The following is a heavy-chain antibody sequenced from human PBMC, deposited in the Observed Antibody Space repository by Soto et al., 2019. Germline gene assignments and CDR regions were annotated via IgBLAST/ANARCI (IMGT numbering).Heavy chain of an antibody. CDR3: ARVMGTDGWSNHAFDL. Sequence: ASVKVSCKASGYTFTGYYMHWVRQAPGQGLEWMGWINPNSGGTNYAQKFQGWVTMTRDTSISTAYMELSRLRSDDTAVYLCARVMGTDGWSNHAFDLWGQGTMVTVSS. D-gene: IGHD6-19*01. CDR1: GYTFTGYY. V-gene: IGHV1-2*04. J-gene: IGHJ3*01. CDR2: INPNSGGT.